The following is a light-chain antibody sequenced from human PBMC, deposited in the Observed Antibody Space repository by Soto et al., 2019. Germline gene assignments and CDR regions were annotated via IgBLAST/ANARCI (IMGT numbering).Light chain of an antibody. CDR3: QQYISWPYT. J-gene: IGKJ2*01. CDR1: QSVSDN. V-gene: IGKV3-15*01. CDR2: GAS. Sequence: EIVMTQSPATLSVSPGERATLSCRASQSVSDNLAWYQQKPVQAPRLLIYGASTRAAGVPARFSGSGSGTEFTLTISSLQSEEFAVFYCQQYISWPYTFGQGTKLEIK.